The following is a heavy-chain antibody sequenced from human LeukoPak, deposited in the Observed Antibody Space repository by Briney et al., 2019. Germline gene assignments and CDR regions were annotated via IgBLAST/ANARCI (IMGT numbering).Heavy chain of an antibody. CDR1: GFTFSSYA. J-gene: IGHJ5*02. V-gene: IGHV3-30*01. Sequence: GGSLRLSCAASGFTFSSYAMHWVRQAPGKGLEWVAVISYDGSNKYYADSVKGRFTISRDNSKNTLYLQMNSLRAEDTAVYYCARVGLVRGGWSGDDWFDPWGQGTLVTVSS. CDR3: ARVGLVRGGWSGDDWFDP. D-gene: IGHD6-19*01. CDR2: ISYDGSNK.